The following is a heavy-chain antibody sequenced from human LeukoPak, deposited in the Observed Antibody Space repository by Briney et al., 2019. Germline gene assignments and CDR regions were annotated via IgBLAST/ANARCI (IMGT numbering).Heavy chain of an antibody. CDR1: GYTFTSYG. CDR3: ARGIVVVPAATYYYYYYMDV. Sequence: ASVKVSCKASGYTFTSYGISWVRQAPGQGLEWMGRISAYNGNTNYAQKLQGRVTMTTDTSTSTAYMELRSLRSDDTAVYYCARGIVVVPAATYYYYYYMDVWGKGTTVTVSS. D-gene: IGHD2-2*01. V-gene: IGHV1-18*01. J-gene: IGHJ6*03. CDR2: ISAYNGNT.